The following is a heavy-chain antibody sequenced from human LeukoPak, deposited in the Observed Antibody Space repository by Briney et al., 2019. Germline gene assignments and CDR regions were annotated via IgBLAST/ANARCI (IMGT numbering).Heavy chain of an antibody. CDR2: ISSSSSPI. J-gene: IGHJ3*02. CDR1: GFTFSSYS. CDR3: ARSAYCTSTSCLNGRGAFDI. D-gene: IGHD2-2*01. Sequence: GGSLRLSCAASGFTFSSYSVNWVRQAPGKGLERVSYISSSSSPIYYADSVKGRFTISRDNAKNSLYLQMSSLRAEDTAVYYCARSAYCTSTSCLNGRGAFDIWGQGTMVTVSS. V-gene: IGHV3-48*04.